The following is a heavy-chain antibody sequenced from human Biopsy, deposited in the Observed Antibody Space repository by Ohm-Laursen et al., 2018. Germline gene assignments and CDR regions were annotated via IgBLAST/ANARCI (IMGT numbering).Heavy chain of an antibody. CDR1: GYSVTNDYY. J-gene: IGHJ6*02. V-gene: IGHV4-38-2*01. Sequence: QTLSLTCAVSGYSVTNDYYWGWIRQPPGKGLEWIGNIYYDGITYYNPSLKSRVAMSVDTSKNQSSLRLTSVTAADTAVYYCARVAGGYAYYYGMDVWGQGTTVIVSS. D-gene: IGHD5-12*01. CDR3: ARVAGGYAYYYGMDV. CDR2: IYYDGIT.